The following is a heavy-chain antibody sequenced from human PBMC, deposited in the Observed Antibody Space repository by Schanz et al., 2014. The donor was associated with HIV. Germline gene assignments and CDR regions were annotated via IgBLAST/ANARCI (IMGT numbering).Heavy chain of an antibody. J-gene: IGHJ4*02. CDR2: TWYDGSNK. CDR1: GFTFSSYG. Sequence: QVQLVESGGGVVQPGRSLRLSCAASGFTFSSYGMHWVRQAPGKGLEWVAVTWYDGSNKYYADSVKGRFTISRDNSKNTLYLQMNSLRAEDTAVYYCAKDLYSSSSVDYWGQGTLVTLSS. V-gene: IGHV3-33*06. D-gene: IGHD6-6*01. CDR3: AKDLYSSSSVDY.